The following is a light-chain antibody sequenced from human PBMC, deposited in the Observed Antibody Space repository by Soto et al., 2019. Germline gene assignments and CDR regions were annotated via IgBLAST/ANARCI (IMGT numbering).Light chain of an antibody. Sequence: EIVLTQSPGTLSLSPVERATLSCRASQSVSSSYLAWYQQKPGQAPRLLIYGASSRATGIPDRFSDSGSGTDFTLTISRLEPEDFAVYYCQQYGSSFGQGTKVDNK. CDR3: QQYGSS. J-gene: IGKJ1*01. CDR1: QSVSSSY. CDR2: GAS. V-gene: IGKV3-20*01.